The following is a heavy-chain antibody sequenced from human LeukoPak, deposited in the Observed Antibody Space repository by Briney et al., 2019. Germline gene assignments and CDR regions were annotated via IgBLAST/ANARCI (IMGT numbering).Heavy chain of an antibody. CDR1: GGSFTDFY. Sequence: SETLSLTCAVSGGSFTDFYWSWIRQPPGKGLEWIGEINHSGSTNYNPSLKSRLTISVDPSKNQLSLMLSTVAAANTAVYYCARGGGTGWYIDYWGPGTLVTVSS. D-gene: IGHD6-19*01. CDR3: ARGGGTGWYIDY. CDR2: INHSGST. V-gene: IGHV4-34*01. J-gene: IGHJ4*02.